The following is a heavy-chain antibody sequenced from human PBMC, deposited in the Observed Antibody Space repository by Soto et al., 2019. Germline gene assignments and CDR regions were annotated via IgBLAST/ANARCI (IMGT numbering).Heavy chain of an antibody. CDR2: IYHSGIT. D-gene: IGHD2-21*02. Sequence: PSETLSLTCAVSYDSISSSSWWNWVRQPPGKGLEWIGEIYHSGITNYNPSLKSRVTLSVDKSKNQFSLKLSSVTAADTAVYYCASAGGNSRAFDIWGQGTMVT. CDR3: ASAGGNSRAFDI. J-gene: IGHJ3*02. V-gene: IGHV4-4*02. CDR1: YDSISSSSW.